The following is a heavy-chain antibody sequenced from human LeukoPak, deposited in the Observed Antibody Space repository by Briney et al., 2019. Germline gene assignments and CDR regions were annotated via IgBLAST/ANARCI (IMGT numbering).Heavy chain of an antibody. CDR1: GFTFSSYS. V-gene: IGHV3-21*01. D-gene: IGHD2-15*01. J-gene: IGHJ4*02. CDR2: ISGSSSYI. Sequence: KPGGSLRLSCAASGFTFSSYSMNWVRQAPGKGLEWVSSISGSSSYIYYADSVKGRFTISRDNAKNSLYLQMNSLRGEDTALYYCARDLAPYCSGGRCSTFDYWGQGTLVTVSS. CDR3: ARDLAPYCSGGRCSTFDY.